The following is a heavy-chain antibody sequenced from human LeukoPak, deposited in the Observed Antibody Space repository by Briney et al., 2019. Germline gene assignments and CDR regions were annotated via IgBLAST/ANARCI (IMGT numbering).Heavy chain of an antibody. J-gene: IGHJ4*02. Sequence: GRSLRLSCAASGFTFDDYAMHWVRQAPGKGLEWVSGIGWNSGSIGYADSVKGRFTISRDNAKNSLYLQMNSLRAEDTALYYCAKGAVHTNYDFWSGYYRPRLGFDYWGQGTLVTVSS. D-gene: IGHD3-3*01. CDR3: AKGAVHTNYDFWSGYYRPRLGFDY. CDR2: IGWNSGSI. V-gene: IGHV3-9*01. CDR1: GFTFDDYA.